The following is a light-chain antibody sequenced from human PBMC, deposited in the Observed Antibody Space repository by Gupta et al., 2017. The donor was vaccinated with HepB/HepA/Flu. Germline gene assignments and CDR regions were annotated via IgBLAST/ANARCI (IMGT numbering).Light chain of an antibody. CDR2: DVT. Sequence: QPALTPPAPVSGSPRQSITISCTGTSSDVGGYNSVSWYQQYPGKAPKLLIYDVTARPSGIATRFSAAKSGNTASLTISGLQTEDEADYFCSSFTRSTSTLVLFGGGTKVTVL. V-gene: IGLV2-14*01. CDR1: SSDVGGYNS. CDR3: SSFTRSTSTLVL. J-gene: IGLJ3*02.